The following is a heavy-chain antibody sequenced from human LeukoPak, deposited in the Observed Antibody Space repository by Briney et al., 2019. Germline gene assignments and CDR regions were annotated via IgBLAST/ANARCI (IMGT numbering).Heavy chain of an antibody. CDR1: GFTFSSYS. D-gene: IGHD3-3*01. J-gene: IGHJ6*02. V-gene: IGHV3-9*01. CDR2: ISWNSGSI. Sequence: GGSLRLSCAASGFTFSSYSVNWVRQAPGKGLEWVSGISWNSGSIGYADSVKGRFTISRDNAKNSLYLQMNSLRAEDTALYYCAKDIFAGKSYYYYGMDVWGQGTTVTVSS. CDR3: AKDIFAGKSYYYYGMDV.